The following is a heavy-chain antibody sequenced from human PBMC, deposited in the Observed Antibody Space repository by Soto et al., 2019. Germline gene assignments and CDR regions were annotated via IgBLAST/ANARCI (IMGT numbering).Heavy chain of an antibody. J-gene: IGHJ3*02. CDR3: ARRMGSGYQGAFNI. Sequence: GGSLRLSCAASGFTFDDYGMSWVRQAPGKGLEWVSGINWNGGSTGYADSVKGRFTISRDNAKNSLYLQMNSLRAEDTALYYCARRMGSGYQGAFNIWGQGTMVTVSS. V-gene: IGHV3-20*04. CDR1: GFTFDDYG. D-gene: IGHD3-22*01. CDR2: INWNGGST.